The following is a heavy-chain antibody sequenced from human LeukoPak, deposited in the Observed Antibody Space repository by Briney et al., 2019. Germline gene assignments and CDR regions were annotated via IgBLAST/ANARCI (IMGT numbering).Heavy chain of an antibody. D-gene: IGHD2-2*01. Sequence: QSGGSLRLSCAASGFTFSSYAMHWVRQAPGKGLEWVAVISYDGSNKYYADSVKGRFTISRDNSKNTLYLQMNSLRAEDTAVHYCARDRSSNEYYFDYWGQGTLVTVSS. CDR3: ARDRSSNEYYFDY. CDR1: GFTFSSYA. V-gene: IGHV3-30-3*01. J-gene: IGHJ4*02. CDR2: ISYDGSNK.